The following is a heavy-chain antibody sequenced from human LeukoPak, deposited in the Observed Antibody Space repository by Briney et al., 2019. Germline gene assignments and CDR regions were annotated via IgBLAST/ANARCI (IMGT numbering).Heavy chain of an antibody. Sequence: GGSLRLSCAASGFTFSSYGMHWVRQAPGKGLGWVAVISYDGSNKYYADSVKGRFTISRDNSKNTLYLQMNSLRAEDTAVYYCAKDLRSGSYSGDYYYYYGMDVWGQGTTVTVSS. CDR3: AKDLRSGSYSGDYYYYYGMDV. J-gene: IGHJ6*02. D-gene: IGHD1-26*01. CDR2: ISYDGSNK. CDR1: GFTFSSYG. V-gene: IGHV3-30*18.